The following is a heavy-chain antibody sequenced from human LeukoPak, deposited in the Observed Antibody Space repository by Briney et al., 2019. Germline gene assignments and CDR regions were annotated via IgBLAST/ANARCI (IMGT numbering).Heavy chain of an antibody. V-gene: IGHV3-30*04. J-gene: IGHJ6*04. D-gene: IGHD2-15*01. CDR3: ARYCSGGSCPHYYYGMDV. CDR2: VSYDGSNK. CDR1: GFTFSSYA. Sequence: GGSLRLSRSLSGFTFSSYAMHWVGQAPGKGLEWVAVVSYDGSNKYYADSVKGRFTISRDNSTNTLYLQMNSLRAEDTAVYYCARYCSGGSCPHYYYGMDVWGKGTTVTVSS.